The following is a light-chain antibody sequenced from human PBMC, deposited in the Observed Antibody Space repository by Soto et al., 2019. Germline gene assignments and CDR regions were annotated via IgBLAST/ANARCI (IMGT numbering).Light chain of an antibody. CDR1: QSVNSL. V-gene: IGKV3-15*01. CDR2: RAS. Sequence: VVLTQSPAILSLSPGERAVVSCWASQSVNSLLAWYQHKPGQAPRLLIYRASTRATDTPGRFSGSGFGTDFALTISSLQSEDSAVYYCQQYNKWPITFGQGTRLEI. J-gene: IGKJ5*01. CDR3: QQYNKWPIT.